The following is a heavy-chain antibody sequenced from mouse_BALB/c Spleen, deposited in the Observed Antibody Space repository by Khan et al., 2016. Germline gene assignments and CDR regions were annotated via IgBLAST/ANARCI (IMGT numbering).Heavy chain of an antibody. Sequence: EVQLQESGPDLVKPGASVKISCKASGYSFTGYYIYWVKQSHGKSLEWIGRVTPNNGGTSYNQKFKGKAILTVDTSSTTAYMGLRSLTSEDSAVYYCLRDAMDYWGQGTSVTVSS. CDR2: VTPNNGGT. CDR1: GYSFTGYY. J-gene: IGHJ4*01. CDR3: LRDAMDY. D-gene: IGHD1-1*01. V-gene: IGHV1-26*01.